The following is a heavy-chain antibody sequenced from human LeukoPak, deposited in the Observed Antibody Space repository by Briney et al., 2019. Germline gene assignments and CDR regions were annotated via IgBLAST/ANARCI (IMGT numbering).Heavy chain of an antibody. V-gene: IGHV4-4*07. CDR2: IYTSGST. Sequence: TSETLSLTCTVSGGSISSYYWSWIRQPAGKGLEWIGRIYTSGSTNYNPPLKSRVTMSVDTSKNQFSLKLSSVTAADTAVYYCARDTLFVSGYSSSWYGMDVWGQGTTVTVSS. D-gene: IGHD6-13*01. J-gene: IGHJ6*02. CDR1: GGSISSYY. CDR3: ARDTLFVSGYSSSWYGMDV.